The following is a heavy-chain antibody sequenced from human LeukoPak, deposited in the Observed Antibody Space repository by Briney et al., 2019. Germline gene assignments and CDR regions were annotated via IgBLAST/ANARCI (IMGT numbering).Heavy chain of an antibody. J-gene: IGHJ5*02. V-gene: IGHV4-34*01. CDR1: GGSFSGHY. CDR2: ITDTGSS. D-gene: IGHD5-18*01. CDR3: ARKKRGYGSNWLDP. Sequence: SETLSLTCAVYGGSFSGHYWSWIRQPPGKGLEWIAEITDTGSSNYNPSLKSRVTISVDTSKNQVSLKLISVTAADTAVYYCARKKRGYGSNWLDPWGQGTLVTVSS.